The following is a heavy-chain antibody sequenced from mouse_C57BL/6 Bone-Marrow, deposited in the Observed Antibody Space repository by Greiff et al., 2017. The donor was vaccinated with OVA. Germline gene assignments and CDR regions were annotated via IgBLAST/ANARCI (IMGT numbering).Heavy chain of an antibody. D-gene: IGHD2-4*01. CDR1: GYTFTDYA. J-gene: IGHJ3*01. CDR3: AREAYYDSSRAY. V-gene: IGHV1-67*01. Sequence: QVHVKQSGPELVRPGVSVKISCKGSGYTFTDYAMHWVKQSHAKSLEWIGVISTYYGDASYNQKFKDKATMTVDKSSSTAYMELARLTSEDSAVYYCAREAYYDSSRAYWGQGTLVTVSA. CDR2: ISTYYGDA.